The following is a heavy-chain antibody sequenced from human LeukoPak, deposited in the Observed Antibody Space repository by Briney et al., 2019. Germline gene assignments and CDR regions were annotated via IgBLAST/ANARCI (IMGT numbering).Heavy chain of an antibody. D-gene: IGHD5-18*01. CDR1: VGTFSSYA. Sequence: SVKVSCKASVGTFSSYAISWVRQAPGQGLEWMGRIIPILGIANYAQKFQGRVTITADKSTSTAYMELSSLRSEDTAVYYCARESRGYSYGQYYFDYWGQGTLVTVSS. V-gene: IGHV1-69*04. J-gene: IGHJ4*02. CDR2: IIPILGIA. CDR3: ARESRGYSYGQYYFDY.